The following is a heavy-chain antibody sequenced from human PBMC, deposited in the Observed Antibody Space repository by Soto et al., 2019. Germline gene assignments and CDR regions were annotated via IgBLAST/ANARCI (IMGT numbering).Heavy chain of an antibody. CDR2: INHSGST. V-gene: IGHV4-34*01. Sequence: SETLSLTCAVYGGSFSGYYWSWIRQPPGKGLEWIGEINHSGSTNYNPSLKSRVTISVDTSKNQFSLKLSSVTAADTAVYYCARGGPGGYYYYYYGMDVWGQGTTVTVSS. D-gene: IGHD3-10*01. CDR1: GGSFSGYY. CDR3: ARGGPGGYYYYYYGMDV. J-gene: IGHJ6*02.